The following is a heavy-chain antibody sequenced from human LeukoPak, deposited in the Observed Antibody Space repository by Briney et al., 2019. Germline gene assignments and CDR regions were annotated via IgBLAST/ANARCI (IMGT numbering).Heavy chain of an antibody. CDR3: ARANSPFSRHGSYFDY. CDR1: GFTFSSYS. D-gene: IGHD5-24*01. J-gene: IGHJ4*02. CDR2: ISSSSSYI. V-gene: IGHV3-21*01. Sequence: GGSLRLSCAASGFTFSSYSMNWVRQAPGKGLEWVSSISSSSSYIYYADSVKGRFTISRDNAKNSLYLQMNSLRAEDTAVYYCARANSPFSRHGSYFDYWGQGTLVTVSS.